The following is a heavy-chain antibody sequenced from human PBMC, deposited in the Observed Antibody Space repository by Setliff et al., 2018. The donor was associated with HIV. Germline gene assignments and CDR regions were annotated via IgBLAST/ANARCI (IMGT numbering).Heavy chain of an antibody. CDR2: IYHSGST. D-gene: IGHD3-10*01. V-gene: IGHV4-4*02. CDR1: GGSVSSNW. Sequence: SETLSLTCAVSGGSVSSNWWGWVRQSPGKGLEWIGEIYHSGSTHYNPPLQSRVTISVDKSKSQFSLKLNSVTAADTAVYYCVREGVRRGLGSGSFRYRAYYFDQWGQGTLVTVSS. J-gene: IGHJ4*02. CDR3: VREGVRRGLGSGSFRYRAYYFDQ.